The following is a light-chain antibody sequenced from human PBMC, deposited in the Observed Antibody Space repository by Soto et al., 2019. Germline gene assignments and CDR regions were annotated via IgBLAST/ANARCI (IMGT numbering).Light chain of an antibody. V-gene: IGKV1-9*01. CDR2: AAS. CDR3: PQLNSYPRT. J-gene: IGKJ2*01. CDR1: QGISSY. Sequence: IQLPQSPSSLSASVGDRVTITCRASQGISSYLAWYQQKPGKAPKLPICAASTLQSGVPSRFSGSGSGTDFSLTISCLQPEDFATYYCPQLNSYPRTFGQGTKLEIK.